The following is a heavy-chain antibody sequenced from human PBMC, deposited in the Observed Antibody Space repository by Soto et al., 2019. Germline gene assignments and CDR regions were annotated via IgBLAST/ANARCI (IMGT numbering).Heavy chain of an antibody. CDR3: ATNYGSGSAPFDH. CDR2: TIPMLSMA. J-gene: IGHJ4*02. CDR1: GDTFRRYT. Sequence: QVQLVQSGAEVKKPGSSVKVSCTASGDTFRRYTISWVRQAPGQGPAWMGRTIPMLSMANYALKFQGRVGITADKSTSTVYMVLSNLRSEDTAVYYCATNYGSGSAPFDHWGQGTLGTVAS. D-gene: IGHD3-10*01. V-gene: IGHV1-69*02.